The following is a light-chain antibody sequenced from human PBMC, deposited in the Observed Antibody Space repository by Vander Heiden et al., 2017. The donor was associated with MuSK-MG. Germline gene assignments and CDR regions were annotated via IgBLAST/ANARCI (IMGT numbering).Light chain of an antibody. CDR2: EGS. CDR1: SSDVGSYNL. V-gene: IGLV2-23*01. CDR3: CSYAGSSTYWV. Sequence: QPALTQPASVSGSPGQPITISCTGTSSDVGSYNLVSWYQQHPGKAPKLMIYEGSRRPSGVSNRFSGSKSGNTASLTISGLQAEDEADYYCCSYAGSSTYWVFGGGTKLTVL. J-gene: IGLJ3*02.